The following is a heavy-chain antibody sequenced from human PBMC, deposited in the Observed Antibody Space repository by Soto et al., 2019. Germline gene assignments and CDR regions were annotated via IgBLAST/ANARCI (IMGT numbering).Heavy chain of an antibody. D-gene: IGHD2-2*01. CDR1: GGSFSGRY. CDR3: ARRPLQRGEVVAAAVRDRAPAGDFVMEV. V-gene: IGHV4-34*01. J-gene: IGHJ6*02. CDR2: INHSGST. Sequence: SETLSLTCAVYGGSFSGRYWSWIRQPPGKGLEWIGEINHSGSTNNNPSLKSRVTMSVDTSKNQFSLKVRSVTAADTAVYHCARRPLQRGEVVAAAVRDRAPAGDFVMEVWGQGITVTVSS.